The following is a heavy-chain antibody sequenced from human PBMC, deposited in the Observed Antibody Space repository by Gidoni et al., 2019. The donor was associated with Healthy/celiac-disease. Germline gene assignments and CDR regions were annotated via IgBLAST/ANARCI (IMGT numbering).Heavy chain of an antibody. CDR1: GFPFSRYA. CDR2: MSGSGGST. CDR3: AKAYGDRRGSAFDI. J-gene: IGHJ3*02. V-gene: IGHV3-23*01. D-gene: IGHD4-17*01. Sequence: EVQLLESGGCLVQPGGSLSLSCADSGFPFSRYAMSWVRQAPGKGLEWVSAMSGSGGSTYYADSVKGRFTISRENSKNTLYLKMNSLRAEDTAVYYCAKAYGDRRGSAFDIWGQGTMVTVSS.